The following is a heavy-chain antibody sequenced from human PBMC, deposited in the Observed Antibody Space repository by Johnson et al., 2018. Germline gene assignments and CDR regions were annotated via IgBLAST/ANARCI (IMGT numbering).Heavy chain of an antibody. CDR2: ISSNGGST. Sequence: VQLVQSGGGLVQPGGSLRLSCAASGFTFSSYAMHWVRQAPGKGLEYVSAISSNGGSTYYANSVKGRFTISRDNSKNTLYLQMGSLRAEGMAVYYCARAVDRLPDGYFQHWGQGTLVTVSS. J-gene: IGHJ1*01. CDR3: ARAVDRLPDGYFQH. D-gene: IGHD3-22*01. V-gene: IGHV3-64*01. CDR1: GFTFSSYA.